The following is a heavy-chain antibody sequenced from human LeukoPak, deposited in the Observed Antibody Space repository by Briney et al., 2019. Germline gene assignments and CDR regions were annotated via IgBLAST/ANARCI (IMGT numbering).Heavy chain of an antibody. Sequence: GGSLRLSCAASGFTFSSYSMNWVRQAPGKGLEWVSYISRSSSTIYYADSVKGRFTISRDNAKNSLYLQMNSLRDEDTAVYYCARDLTGDYGGPFDYWGQGTLVTVSS. J-gene: IGHJ4*02. CDR2: ISRSSSTI. CDR3: ARDLTGDYGGPFDY. CDR1: GFTFSSYS. D-gene: IGHD4-23*01. V-gene: IGHV3-48*02.